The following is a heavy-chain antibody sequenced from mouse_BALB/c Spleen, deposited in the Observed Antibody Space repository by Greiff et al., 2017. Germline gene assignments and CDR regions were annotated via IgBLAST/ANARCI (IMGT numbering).Heavy chain of an antibody. CDR3: ARSDGALFAY. V-gene: IGHV5-17*02. CDR1: GFTFSSFG. Sequence: EVKLMESGGGLVQPGGSRKLSCAASGFTFSSFGMHWVRQAPEKGLEWVAYISSGSSTIYYADTVKGRFTISRDNPKNTLFLQMTSLRSEDTAMYYCARSDGALFAYWGQGTLVTVSA. CDR2: ISSGSSTI. J-gene: IGHJ3*01. D-gene: IGHD2-3*01.